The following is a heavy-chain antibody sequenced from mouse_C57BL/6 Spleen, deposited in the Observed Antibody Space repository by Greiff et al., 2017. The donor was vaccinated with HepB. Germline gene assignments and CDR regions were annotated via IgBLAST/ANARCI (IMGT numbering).Heavy chain of an antibody. CDR2: IYPRSGNT. J-gene: IGHJ4*01. Sequence: VQLQQSGAELARPGASVTLSCKASGYTFTRYGISWVKQRTGQGLEWIGEIYPRSGNTYYNEKFKGKATLTADKSSSTAYMELRRLTSEDSAVYFCARITTVVASMDYWGQGTSVTVSS. D-gene: IGHD1-1*01. V-gene: IGHV1-81*01. CDR1: GYTFTRYG. CDR3: ARITTVVASMDY.